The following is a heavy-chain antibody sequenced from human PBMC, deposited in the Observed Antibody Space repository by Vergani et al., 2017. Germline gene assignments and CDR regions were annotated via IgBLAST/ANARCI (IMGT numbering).Heavy chain of an antibody. CDR1: GYTFTSYY. Sequence: QVQLVQSGAEVKKPGASVKVSCKASGYTFTSYYMHWVRQAPGQGLEWMGIINPSGGSTSYAQKFQGRVTMTRDTSTSTVYMELSSLRSEDTAVYYCARDRQEYYDILTGYYGGFDYWGQGTLVTVSS. V-gene: IGHV1-46*01. J-gene: IGHJ4*02. CDR3: ARDRQEYYDILTGYYGGFDY. CDR2: INPSGGST. D-gene: IGHD3-9*01.